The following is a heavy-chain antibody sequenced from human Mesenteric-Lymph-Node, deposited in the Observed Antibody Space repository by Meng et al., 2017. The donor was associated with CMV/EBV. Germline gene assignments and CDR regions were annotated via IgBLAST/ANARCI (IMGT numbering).Heavy chain of an antibody. CDR1: VFSLRPSGVA. J-gene: IGHJ4*02. CDR3: AHGQTGGYYFAFRY. V-gene: IGHV2-5*01. CDR2: IYWNDDK. D-gene: IGHD3-22*01. Sequence: SVFSLRPSGVAVGCLRQPPGKALEWLALIYWNDDKRYSTSLKSRLTITKDTSKNQVVLIMTNMDPVDTATYYCAHGQTGGYYFAFRYWGQGTLVTVSS.